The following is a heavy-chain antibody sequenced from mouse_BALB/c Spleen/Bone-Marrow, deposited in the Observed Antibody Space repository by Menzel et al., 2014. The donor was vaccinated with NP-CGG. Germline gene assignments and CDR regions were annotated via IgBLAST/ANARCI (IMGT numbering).Heavy chain of an antibody. V-gene: IGHV5-6*01. CDR1: GFTFSTXG. D-gene: IGHD2-4*01. J-gene: IGHJ3*01. Sequence: EVHLVESGGDLVKPGGSLKLSCAATGFTFSTXGXSWVXQTPXXRLEWVXAISXGGIYTYYPDTVKGRFTISRDNAKNTLYLQMSSLKSEDTAMYYCVRPYDYGTWFAYWGQGTLVTVSA. CDR2: ISXGGIYT. CDR3: VRPYDYGTWFAY.